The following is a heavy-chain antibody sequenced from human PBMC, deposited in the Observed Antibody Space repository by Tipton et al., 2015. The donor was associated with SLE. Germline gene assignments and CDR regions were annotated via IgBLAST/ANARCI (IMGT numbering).Heavy chain of an antibody. CDR2: VDYIGST. Sequence: TLSLTCTVSGGSISTYYWNWIRQSPGKGLEWIGYVDYIGSTNYNPSLKSRLTILVRRYKNQFSLRLSSVTAADTAVYYCARYCGSATCLGFWFSWGQGTLVTVSS. J-gene: IGHJ5*02. CDR1: GGSISTYY. D-gene: IGHD2-2*01. V-gene: IGHV4-59*12. CDR3: ARYCGSATCLGFWFS.